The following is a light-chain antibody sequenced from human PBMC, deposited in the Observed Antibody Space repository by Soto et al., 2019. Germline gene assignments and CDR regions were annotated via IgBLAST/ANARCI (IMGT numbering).Light chain of an antibody. Sequence: QPVLTQSSSASASLGSSVKLTCTLSSGHSSYIIAWHQQQPGKAPRYLMKLEGSGSYNKGSGVPDRFSGSSSGADRYLTISNHQAEDEADYSCEPCDSNLGVFGGGTQLTVL. CDR1: SGHSSYI. CDR2: LEGSGSY. V-gene: IGLV4-60*03. CDR3: EPCDSNLGV. J-gene: IGLJ2*01.